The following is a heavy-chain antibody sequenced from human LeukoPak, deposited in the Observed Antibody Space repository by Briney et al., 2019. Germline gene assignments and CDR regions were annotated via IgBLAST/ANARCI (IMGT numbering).Heavy chain of an antibody. CDR3: AKALWYGPLGYFQH. J-gene: IGHJ1*01. CDR1: GFTFSSYG. V-gene: IGHV3-30*18. CDR2: ISYDGSNK. D-gene: IGHD2-15*01. Sequence: PGGSLRLSCAASGFTFSSYGMHWVRQAPGKGLEWVAVISYDGSNKYYADSVKGRFTISRDNSKNTLYLQMNSLRAEDTAVYYCAKALWYGPLGYFQHWGQGTLVTVSS.